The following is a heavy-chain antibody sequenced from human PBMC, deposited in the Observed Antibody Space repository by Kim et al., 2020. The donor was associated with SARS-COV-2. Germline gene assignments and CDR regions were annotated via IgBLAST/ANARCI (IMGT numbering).Heavy chain of an antibody. J-gene: IGHJ4*02. Sequence: KYSQKLQGRVTLSTDTTASTAYMELSSVISEDTAVYYCAGRITFGGSMNDYWGQGTLVTVSS. V-gene: IGHV1-3*01. CDR3: AGRITFGGSMNDY. D-gene: IGHD3-10*01.